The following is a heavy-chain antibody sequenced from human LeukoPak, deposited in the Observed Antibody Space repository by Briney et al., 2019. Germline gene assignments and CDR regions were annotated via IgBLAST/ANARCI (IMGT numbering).Heavy chain of an antibody. V-gene: IGHV1-8*01. CDR2: MNPNTGNT. D-gene: IGHD2-2*01. J-gene: IGHJ4*02. CDR3: ARVNCSSTSCRSKFLDY. Sequence: ASVKVSCKASGYTFTNYDINWVRQATGQGPEWMGWMNPNTGNTGYAQKFQGRVTMTRNTSISTAYMELSSLRSEDTAIYYCARVNCSSTSCRSKFLDYWGQGTLVTVSS. CDR1: GYTFTNYD.